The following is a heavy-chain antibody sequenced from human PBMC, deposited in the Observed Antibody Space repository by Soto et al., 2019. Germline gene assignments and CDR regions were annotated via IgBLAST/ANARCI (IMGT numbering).Heavy chain of an antibody. CDR2: IYWDDDK. V-gene: IGHV2-5*02. D-gene: IGHD4-17*01. Sequence: QITLKESGPTLVKPTQTLTLTCTFSGFSLTTSGVGVGWIRQPPGKALEWLSLIYWDDDKRYSPSLKSRLPITXDXXKTQVVLTMTNMDPADTATYFCAHRTTTVTWWFDPWGQGTLVTVSS. CDR3: AHRTTTVTWWFDP. CDR1: GFSLTTSGVG. J-gene: IGHJ5*02.